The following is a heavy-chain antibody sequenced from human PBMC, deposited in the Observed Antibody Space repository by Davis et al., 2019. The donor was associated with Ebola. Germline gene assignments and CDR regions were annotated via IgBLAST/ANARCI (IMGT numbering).Heavy chain of an antibody. CDR1: GGSISSSNW. D-gene: IGHD3-22*01. CDR2: IYHGGNT. V-gene: IGHV4-4*02. Sequence: SETLSLTCSISGGSISSSNWWSWVRQHPGKGLEWIGEIYHGGNTNYNPSLKSRVTISVDKSKNQFSLKLSSVTAADTAVYYCARDFYDSSGYLWYFDLWGRGTLVTVSS. CDR3: ARDFYDSSGYLWYFDL. J-gene: IGHJ2*01.